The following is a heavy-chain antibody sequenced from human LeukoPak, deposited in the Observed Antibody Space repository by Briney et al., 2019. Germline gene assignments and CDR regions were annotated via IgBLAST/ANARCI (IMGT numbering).Heavy chain of an antibody. CDR2: LIQDGREK. J-gene: IGHJ4*02. V-gene: IGHV3-7*03. Sequence: GGSLRLSCVASGFTFSRYWMTWVRQAPGKGLEWVATLIQDGREKHYVDSVKGRFTISRDNTKNSVYLEMNSLRAEDTAVYFCASWGSAAGQRALDYWGQGTLVTVSS. CDR3: ASWGSAAGQRALDY. CDR1: GFTFSRYW. D-gene: IGHD6-13*01.